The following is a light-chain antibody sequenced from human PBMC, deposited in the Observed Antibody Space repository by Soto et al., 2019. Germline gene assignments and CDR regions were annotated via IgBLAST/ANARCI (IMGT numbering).Light chain of an antibody. CDR2: DVS. V-gene: IGLV2-14*03. J-gene: IGLJ3*02. CDR1: NNDVGAYNY. CDR3: SSYTRSNTVL. Sequence: QSALTQPASVSGSPGQSITISCTGTNNDVGAYNYVSWFQQHPGKAPKTMIYDVSNRPSGVSNRFSGSKSGNTASLTISGLHAEDEADYYCSSYTRSNTVLFGGGTMLTVL.